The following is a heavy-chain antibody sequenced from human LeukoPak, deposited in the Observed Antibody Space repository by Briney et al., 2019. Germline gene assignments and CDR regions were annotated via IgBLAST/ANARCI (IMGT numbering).Heavy chain of an antibody. CDR1: GFTFSSYA. D-gene: IGHD2/OR15-2a*01. J-gene: IGHJ5*02. V-gene: IGHV3-30*04. CDR2: ISYDGSNK. Sequence: GGSLRLSCAASGFTFSSYAMHWVRQAPGKGLEWVAVISYDGSNKYYADSVKGRFTISRDNSKNTLYLQMNSLRAEDTAVYYCAKTLWYFAPIGWFDPWGQGTLVTVSS. CDR3: AKTLWYFAPIGWFDP.